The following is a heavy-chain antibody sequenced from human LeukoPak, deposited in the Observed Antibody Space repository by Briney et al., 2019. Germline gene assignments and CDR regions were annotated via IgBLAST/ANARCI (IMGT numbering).Heavy chain of an antibody. V-gene: IGHV5-51*01. CDR1: GYTFTTYW. CDR2: SYPGDSDP. J-gene: IGHJ4*02. Sequence: GASLKISCKGSGYTFTTYWICWVRQMAGKGVEWMGISYPGDSDPRYRPSFQGQVTISADKSISTAYLQWSSLKASDSAMYYCVRHGLGSSWFGFDYWGQGTLVTVSS. CDR3: VRHGLGSSWFGFDY. D-gene: IGHD6-13*01.